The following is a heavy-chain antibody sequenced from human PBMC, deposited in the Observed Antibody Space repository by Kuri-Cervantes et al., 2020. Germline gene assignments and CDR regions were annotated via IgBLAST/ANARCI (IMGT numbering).Heavy chain of an antibody. V-gene: IGHV4-34*01. D-gene: IGHD5-18*01. CDR1: GGSFSGYY. CDR2: INHSGST. CDR3: ARRSKDTVMVTFDDY. Sequence: SETLSLTCAVYGGSFSGYYWSWIRQPPGKGLEWIGEINHSGSTNYNPSLKSRVTISVDTSKKQFSLRVSSVTAADTAVYYCARRSKDTVMVTFDDYWGQGTLVTVSS. J-gene: IGHJ4*02.